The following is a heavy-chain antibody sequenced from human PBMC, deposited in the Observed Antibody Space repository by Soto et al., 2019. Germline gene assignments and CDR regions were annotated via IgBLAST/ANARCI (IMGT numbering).Heavy chain of an antibody. D-gene: IGHD3-16*01. V-gene: IGHV3-74*03. CDR1: GFTFSSYS. CDR2: IKTDGTVT. J-gene: IGHJ4*02. CDR3: AKDLSWGQCDY. Sequence: GGFLRLSCAASGFTFSSYSMHWVRQDAGKGLLWVSSIKTDGTVTQYADSVKGRFTVSRDNAKNTLYLQMNSLRAEDTAVYYCAKDLSWGQCDYWGQGALVTVSS.